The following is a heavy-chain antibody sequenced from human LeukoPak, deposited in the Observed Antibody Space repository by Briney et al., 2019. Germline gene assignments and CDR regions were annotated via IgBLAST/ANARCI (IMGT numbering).Heavy chain of an antibody. CDR1: AGSVSSGSYD. V-gene: IGHV4-61*01. D-gene: IGHD2-2*01. Sequence: KASETLSLTCTVSAGSVSSGSYDWSWIRQPPGKGLEWIGDIDYSRSTNYNPSLHSRVNISVDTSKNQFSLKLSSVTAADTAVYYCARDIVPAANEVYADTAMPSGYYYGLDVWGKGTTVTVSS. CDR3: ARDIVPAANEVYADTAMPSGYYYGLDV. CDR2: IDYSRST. J-gene: IGHJ6*04.